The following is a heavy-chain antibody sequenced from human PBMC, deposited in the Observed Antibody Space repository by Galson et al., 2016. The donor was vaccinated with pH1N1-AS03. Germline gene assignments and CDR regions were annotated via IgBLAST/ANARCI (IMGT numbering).Heavy chain of an antibody. Sequence: IGWVRQMPGKGLEWMGIIYPDDSDTRYSPSFQGQVTISADKSITTAYLQWTSLKASDTAIYYCAKRYGYYFDYWGQGTPVTVSS. V-gene: IGHV5-51*01. CDR2: IYPDDSDT. J-gene: IGHJ4*02. D-gene: IGHD2-15*01. CDR3: AKRYGYYFDY.